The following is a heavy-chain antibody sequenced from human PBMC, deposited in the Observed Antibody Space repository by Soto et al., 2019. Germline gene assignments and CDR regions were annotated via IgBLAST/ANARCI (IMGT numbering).Heavy chain of an antibody. J-gene: IGHJ5*01. Sequence: GGSLRLSCAASGFTFSSYSMNWVRQAPGQGLEWVSAISGSGDSTYYADSVKGRFTISRDNSENTLYLQMNSLRAEDAAVYYCAKDRGYSGYDNWFDSWGQGTLVTVSS. CDR3: AKDRGYSGYDNWFDS. V-gene: IGHV3-23*01. D-gene: IGHD5-12*01. CDR1: GFTFSSYS. CDR2: ISGSGDST.